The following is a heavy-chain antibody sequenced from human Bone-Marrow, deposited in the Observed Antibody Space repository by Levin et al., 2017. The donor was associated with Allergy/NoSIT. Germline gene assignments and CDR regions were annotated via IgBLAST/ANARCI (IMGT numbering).Heavy chain of an antibody. Sequence: GESLKISCAVSGFTVSNNYMSWVRQAPGKGLEWVSIIYSGGCTFYADSVKARFTISRDNSKNTVYLQMNSLRAEDTAVYYCARLDFNYGSYYWGQGTLVTVSS. D-gene: IGHD3-10*01. J-gene: IGHJ4*02. V-gene: IGHV3-66*04. CDR2: IYSGGCT. CDR1: GFTVSNNY. CDR3: ARLDFNYGSYY.